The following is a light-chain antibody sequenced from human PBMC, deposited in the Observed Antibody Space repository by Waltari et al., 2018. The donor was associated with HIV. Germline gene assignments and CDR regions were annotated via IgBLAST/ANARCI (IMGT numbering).Light chain of an antibody. J-gene: IGLJ1*01. CDR1: SSNIGAGYD. Sequence: PSVSGAPGQRVTISCTGSSSNIGAGYDVHWYQQLPGTAPKLLIYGNSNRPSGVPDRFSGSKSGTSASLAITGLQAEDEADYYCQSYDSSMSLYVFGTGTKVTVL. CDR2: GNS. V-gene: IGLV1-40*01. CDR3: QSYDSSMSLYV.